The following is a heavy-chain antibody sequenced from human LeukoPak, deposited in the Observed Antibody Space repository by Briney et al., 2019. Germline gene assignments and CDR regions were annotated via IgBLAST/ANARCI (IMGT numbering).Heavy chain of an antibody. V-gene: IGHV3-23*01. CDR3: AKDRSDSGSWYAGSH. CDR1: GFNFSTYA. CDR2: ISGSGDST. J-gene: IGHJ4*02. Sequence: GGSLRLSCAASGFNFSTYAMTWVRQAPGKGLEWVSAISGSGDSTYYADSVKGRFTISRDTSKNTLYLQMHSLRVEDTAVYYCAKDRSDSGSWYAGSHWGQGTLVTVSS. D-gene: IGHD6-13*01.